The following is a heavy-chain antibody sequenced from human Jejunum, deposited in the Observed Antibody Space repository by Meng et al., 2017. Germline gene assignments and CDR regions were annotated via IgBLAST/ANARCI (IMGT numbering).Heavy chain of an antibody. V-gene: IGHV3-23*01. CDR1: GFTFSAYA. CDR3: SGYNYDS. Sequence: GESLKISCAASGFTFSAYAMSWARQAPGKGLEWVSAISDSGGTTTYADSVRGRFTISRDNSKDRLYLQLNSLRVEDTAVYYCSGYNYDSWGQGTLVTVSS. D-gene: IGHD5-18*01. J-gene: IGHJ4*02. CDR2: ISDSGGTT.